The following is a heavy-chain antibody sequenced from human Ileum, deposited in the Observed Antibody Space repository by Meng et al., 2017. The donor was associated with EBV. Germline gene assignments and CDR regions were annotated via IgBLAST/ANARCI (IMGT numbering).Heavy chain of an antibody. V-gene: IGHV4-34*01. D-gene: IGHD4-23*01. Sequence: VQVQQWGGGLLKPSETLALTCAVDGGSFTNYYWTWIRQPPGKGLEWIGEIDHSGSTKYNPSLKGRVTISLDTSNNQFSLKLNSVTAADTALYYCARYGRCSGNSFYCFDPWGQGSLVTVSS. CDR1: GGSFTNYY. CDR3: ARYGRCSGNSFYCFDP. J-gene: IGHJ5*02. CDR2: IDHSGST.